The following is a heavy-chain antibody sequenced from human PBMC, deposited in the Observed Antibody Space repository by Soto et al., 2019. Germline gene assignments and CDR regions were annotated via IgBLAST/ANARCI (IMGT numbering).Heavy chain of an antibody. CDR3: ASVHRYSGSYKVPGYYFDY. CDR2: INPNSGGT. V-gene: IGHV1-2*04. D-gene: IGHD1-26*01. J-gene: IGHJ4*02. Sequence: GASVKVSCKASGYTFTGYYMHWVRQAPGQGLEWMGWINPNSGGTNYAQKFQGWVTMTRDTSISTAYMELSSLRSEDTAVYYCASVHRYSGSYKVPGYYFDYWGQGTLVTVSS. CDR1: GYTFTGYY.